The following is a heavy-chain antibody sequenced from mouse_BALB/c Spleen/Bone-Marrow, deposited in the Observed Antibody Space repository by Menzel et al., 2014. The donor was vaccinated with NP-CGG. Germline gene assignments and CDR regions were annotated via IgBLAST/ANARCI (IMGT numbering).Heavy chain of an antibody. CDR1: GYTFTDYN. V-gene: IGHV1S29*02. Sequence: EVKLVESGPELVKPGASVKISCKASGYTFTDYNMHWVKQCHGKSLEWIGYIYPYNGGTGYNQKFKSKATLTVDNSSSTAYMELRSLTSEDSAVYYCASYYGSSWYFDVWGAGTTVTVSS. D-gene: IGHD1-1*01. CDR2: IYPYNGGT. J-gene: IGHJ1*01. CDR3: ASYYGSSWYFDV.